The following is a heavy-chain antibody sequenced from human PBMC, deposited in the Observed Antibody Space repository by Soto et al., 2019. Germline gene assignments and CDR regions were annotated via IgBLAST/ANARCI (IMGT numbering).Heavy chain of an antibody. J-gene: IGHJ5*02. CDR2: IFSGST. D-gene: IGHD3-22*01. V-gene: IGHV4-39*01. CDR3: ARGVNYYDSSGSSWFDP. Sequence: PSETLSLTCTVSGGSISSSSYYWGWIRQPPGRGLEWIGSIFSGSTYYNPSLKSRVTISVDTSKNQFSLELSSVTAADTAMYYCARGVNYYDSSGSSWFDPWGQGALVTVSS. CDR1: GGSISSSSYY.